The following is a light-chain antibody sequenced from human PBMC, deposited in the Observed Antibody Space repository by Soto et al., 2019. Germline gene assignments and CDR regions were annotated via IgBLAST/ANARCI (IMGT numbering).Light chain of an antibody. CDR2: GNI. Sequence: SVLTQPPSVSGAPGQRVTISCTGSSSNIGAGYDVQWYQQLPGTAPKLLIYGNINRPSGVPDRFSGSKSGTSASLAITGLQSEDEADYHCQSYDSSLSGWVFGGGTKVTVL. J-gene: IGLJ3*02. CDR1: SSNIGAGYD. V-gene: IGLV1-40*01. CDR3: QSYDSSLSGWV.